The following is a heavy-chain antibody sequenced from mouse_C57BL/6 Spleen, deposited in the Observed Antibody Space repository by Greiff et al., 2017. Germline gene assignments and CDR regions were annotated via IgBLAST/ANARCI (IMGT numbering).Heavy chain of an antibody. Sequence: EVHLVESGGGLVQPGGSLKLSCAASGFTFSDYRMAWVRQAPRKGPEWVAFISNLAYSIYYADTVTGRFTISRENAKNTLYLEMSSRRSEDTAMYYCARQAHYGSSYGYFDYWGQGTTLTVSS. CDR1: GFTFSDYR. J-gene: IGHJ2*01. CDR2: ISNLAYSI. D-gene: IGHD1-1*01. CDR3: ARQAHYGSSYGYFDY. V-gene: IGHV5-15*01.